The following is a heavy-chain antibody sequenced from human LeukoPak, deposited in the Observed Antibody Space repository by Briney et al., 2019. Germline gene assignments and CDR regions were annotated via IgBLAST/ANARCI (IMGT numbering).Heavy chain of an antibody. J-gene: IGHJ6*02. CDR1: GFTFSSYS. D-gene: IGHD3-9*01. Sequence: GGSLRLSCAASGFTFSSYSMYWVRQAPGKGLEWVSYISSSSSTIYYADSVKGRFTISRDNAKNSLYLQMNSLRAEDTAVYYCARDGYDILTGYYLTYYYYGMDVWGQGTTVTVSS. CDR2: ISSSSSTI. V-gene: IGHV3-48*01. CDR3: ARDGYDILTGYYLTYYYYGMDV.